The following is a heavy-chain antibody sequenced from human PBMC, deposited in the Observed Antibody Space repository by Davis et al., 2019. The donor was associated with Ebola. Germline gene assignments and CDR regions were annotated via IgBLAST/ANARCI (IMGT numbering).Heavy chain of an antibody. CDR1: GFTFSSYA. J-gene: IGHJ4*02. D-gene: IGHD6-19*01. Sequence: GESLKISCAASGFTFSSYAMSWVRQAPGKGLEWVSAISGSGGSTYYADSVKGRFTISRDNSKNTAYLQMNSLKTEDTAVYYCTRPGYSSGSDYWGQGTLVTVSS. V-gene: IGHV3-23*01. CDR2: ISGSGGST. CDR3: TRPGYSSGSDY.